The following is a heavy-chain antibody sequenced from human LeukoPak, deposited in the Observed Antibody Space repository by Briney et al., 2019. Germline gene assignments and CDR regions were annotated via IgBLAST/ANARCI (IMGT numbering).Heavy chain of an antibody. CDR2: IIPILGIA. CDR1: GGTFSSYT. Sequence: SVKVSCKASGGTFSSYTISWVRQAPGQGLEWMGRIIPILGIANYAQKFQGRVTITADKSTSTAYMELSSLRSEDTAVYYCAIHLVDTAMDDDYWGQGTLVTVSS. D-gene: IGHD5-18*01. V-gene: IGHV1-69*02. J-gene: IGHJ4*02. CDR3: AIHLVDTAMDDDY.